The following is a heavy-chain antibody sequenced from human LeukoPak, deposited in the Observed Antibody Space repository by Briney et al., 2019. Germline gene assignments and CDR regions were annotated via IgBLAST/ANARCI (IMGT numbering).Heavy chain of an antibody. D-gene: IGHD5-18*01. J-gene: IGHJ4*02. CDR1: GYTFSSYG. Sequence: ASVKVSCKASGYTFSSYGISWVRQAPGQGLEWMGWISAYDGNTNYAQKLQGRVTMTTDTSTSTAYMELRSLRSDDTAVYYCARAVRGYSYAYLPYWGQGTPVTVSS. CDR2: ISAYDGNT. V-gene: IGHV1-18*01. CDR3: ARAVRGYSYAYLPY.